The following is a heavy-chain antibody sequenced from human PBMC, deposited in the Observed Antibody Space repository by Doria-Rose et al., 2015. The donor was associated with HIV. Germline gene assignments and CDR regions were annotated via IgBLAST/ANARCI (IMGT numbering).Heavy chain of an antibody. D-gene: IGHD3-3*01. CDR3: ARGPPYYNFWSGSYYYYGMDV. CDR2: INPDSGTT. Sequence: SVNVSCKASGYTFTSYDLNWVRQAAGQGLEWMGWINPDSGTTGYSQKFQGRVTLTRNASLSTSYMELRSLRSDDTAVYYCARGPPYYNFWSGSYYYYGMDVWGQGTAVTVSS. V-gene: IGHV1-8*02. J-gene: IGHJ6*02. CDR1: GYTFTSYD.